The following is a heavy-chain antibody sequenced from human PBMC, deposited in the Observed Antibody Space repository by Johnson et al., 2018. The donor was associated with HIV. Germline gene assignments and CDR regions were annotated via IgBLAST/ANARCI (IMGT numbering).Heavy chain of an antibody. V-gene: IGHV3-30*03. Sequence: QVQVVESGGGLVKPGGSLRLSCAASGFIFNNAWLSWVRQAPGKGLAGVAVISFDGSNKYYADSVKGRFTITRDNPKNTLYLQMNSLRAEDTAVYYCARVRLDSSGSVVTGRDAFDIWGQGTMVTVSS. CDR1: GFIFNNAW. CDR2: ISFDGSNK. D-gene: IGHD3-22*01. CDR3: ARVRLDSSGSVVTGRDAFDI. J-gene: IGHJ3*02.